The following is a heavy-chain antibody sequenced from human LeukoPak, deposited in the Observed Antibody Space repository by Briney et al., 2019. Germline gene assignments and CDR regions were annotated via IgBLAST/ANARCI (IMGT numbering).Heavy chain of an antibody. CDR2: ISYDGSNK. V-gene: IGHV3-30*18. J-gene: IGHJ4*02. D-gene: IGHD5-18*01. CDR3: AKGRGGDYSYGSYYFDH. CDR1: GFTFSNYG. Sequence: GGSLRLSCAVPGFTFSNYGMHWIRQAPGKGLEWVAVISYDGSNKFYADSVKGRFTISRDNSKSTLYLQMNSLRTEDTAVYYCAKGRGGDYSYGSYYFDHWGQETLVTVSS.